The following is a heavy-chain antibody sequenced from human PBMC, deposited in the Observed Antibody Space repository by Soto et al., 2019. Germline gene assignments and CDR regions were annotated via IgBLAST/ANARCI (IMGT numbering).Heavy chain of an antibody. D-gene: IGHD1-1*01. CDR1: GYTFTGYY. CDR3: ARDPGYWYFDL. CDR2: INPNSGGA. Sequence: ASVKVSCKASGYTFTGYYMHWVRQAPGQGLEWMGWINPNSGGANYAQKFQGWVTMTRDTSISTAYMELSRLRSDDTAVYYCARDPGYWYFDLWGRGTLVTVSS. J-gene: IGHJ2*01. V-gene: IGHV1-2*04.